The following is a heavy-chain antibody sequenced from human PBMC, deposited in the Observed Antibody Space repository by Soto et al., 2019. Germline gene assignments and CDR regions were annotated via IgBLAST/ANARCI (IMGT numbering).Heavy chain of an antibody. CDR2: ISAYNGNT. D-gene: IGHD6-6*01. V-gene: IGHV1-18*01. J-gene: IGHJ5*02. CDR3: AREGSSSPKNHNWFDP. Sequence: GASVKVSCKASGYTFTSYGISWVRQAPGQGLEWMGWISAYNGNTNYAQKLQGRVTMTTDTSTSTAYMELRSLRSDDTAVYYCAREGSSSPKNHNWFDPWGQGTLVTVSS. CDR1: GYTFTSYG.